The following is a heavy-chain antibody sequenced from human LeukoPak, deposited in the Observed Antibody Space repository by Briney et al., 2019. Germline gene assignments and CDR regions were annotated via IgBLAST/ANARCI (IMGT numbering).Heavy chain of an antibody. J-gene: IGHJ6*03. V-gene: IGHV4-39*07. CDR2: IYYSGST. Sequence: SETLSLTCTVSGGSISSSSYYWGWIRQPPGKGLEWIGSIYYSGSTYYNPSLKSRVTISVDTSKNQVSLKLSSVTAADTAVYYCARGRIASGAYYYYMDVWGKGTTVTVSS. CDR1: GGSISSSSYY. D-gene: IGHD2-21*01. CDR3: ARGRIASGAYYYYMDV.